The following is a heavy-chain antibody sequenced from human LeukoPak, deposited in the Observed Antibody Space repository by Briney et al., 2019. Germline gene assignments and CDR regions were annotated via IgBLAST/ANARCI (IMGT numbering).Heavy chain of an antibody. D-gene: IGHD5/OR15-5a*01. V-gene: IGHV3-48*03. CDR1: GFNFGNYE. CDR2: IGGSGSPT. Sequence: GGSLRLSCVVSGFNFGNYEMSWVRQAPGKGLEWVSYIGGSGSPTHYADSVKGRFTVSRENDKNSLYLQLNSLRAEDTAVYYCAREIVSTPDTFDIWGQGTVVTVSS. J-gene: IGHJ3*02. CDR3: AREIVSTPDTFDI.